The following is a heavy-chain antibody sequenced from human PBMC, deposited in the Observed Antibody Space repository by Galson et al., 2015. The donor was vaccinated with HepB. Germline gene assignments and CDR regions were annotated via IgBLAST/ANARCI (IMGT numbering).Heavy chain of an antibody. Sequence: SLRLSCAASGFSFHNYWLNWVRQAPGKALEGVANINQDGNIVTYVDSVKGRFTISRDNTKNSLYLQMNSLRAEDTAVYYCAKDIGWYTFDYWGQGTLVTVSS. CDR1: GFSFHNYW. V-gene: IGHV3-7*01. CDR2: INQDGNIV. D-gene: IGHD6-19*01. CDR3: AKDIGWYTFDY. J-gene: IGHJ4*02.